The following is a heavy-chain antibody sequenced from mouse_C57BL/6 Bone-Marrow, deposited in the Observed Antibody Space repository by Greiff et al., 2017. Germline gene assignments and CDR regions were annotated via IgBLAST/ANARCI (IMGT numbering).Heavy chain of an antibody. D-gene: IGHD1-1*01. J-gene: IGHJ1*03. CDR1: GFTFKDYY. CDR3: TTYGFYDYED. CDR2: IDPENGDT. Sequence: VQLQQSGAELVRPGASVKLSCTASGFTFKDYYMNWVKQRPEQGLEWIGWIDPENGDTDYASKFKGKATITGDTSSNTAYLQRSNLTSEDTGFYDCTTYGFYDYEDRGKATTVTVS. V-gene: IGHV14-4*01.